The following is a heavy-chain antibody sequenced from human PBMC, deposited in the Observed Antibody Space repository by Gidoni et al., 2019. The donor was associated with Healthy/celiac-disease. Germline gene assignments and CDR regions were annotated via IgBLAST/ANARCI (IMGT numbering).Heavy chain of an antibody. CDR1: GLPFSSYA. J-gene: IGHJ4*02. V-gene: IGHV3-23*01. CDR2: ISGSGGST. D-gene: IGHD6-6*01. CDR3: AKDRLEYSSSGYSDY. Sequence: EVQLLESGGGLVQPGGSLRLSCAASGLPFSSYAMSWVRQAPGKGLEWVSAISGSGGSTYYADSVKGRFTISRDNSKNTLYLQMNSLRAEDTAVYYCAKDRLEYSSSGYSDYWGQGTLVTVSS.